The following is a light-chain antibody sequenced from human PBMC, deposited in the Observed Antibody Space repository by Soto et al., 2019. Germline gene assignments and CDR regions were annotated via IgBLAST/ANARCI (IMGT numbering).Light chain of an antibody. V-gene: IGKV1-5*03. CDR1: QSVNTW. CDR3: QQYSGYPWT. CDR2: RAS. J-gene: IGKJ1*01. Sequence: DVQMTQSPSTLSASVGDRVTITCRASQSVNTWLAWFQQKPGKAPKVLIYRASNLEIGVPSSFSGSGSGTEFILTISRLQPDDFATYYLQQYSGYPWTFGQGTKVEIK.